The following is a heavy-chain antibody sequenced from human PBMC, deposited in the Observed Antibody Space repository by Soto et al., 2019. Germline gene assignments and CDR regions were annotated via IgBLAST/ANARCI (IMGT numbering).Heavy chain of an antibody. CDR3: ARKPAYSSDWSYFDY. Sequence: GESLKISCQGSGYSFTTFWIAWVRQMPGTGLEWMGIIYPGDSDTRYSPSFQGLVTISADKSVSTAYLQWSSLKASDTAMYYCARKPAYSSDWSYFDYWGQGTLVTVS. J-gene: IGHJ4*02. CDR1: GYSFTTFW. D-gene: IGHD6-19*01. V-gene: IGHV5-51*01. CDR2: IYPGDSDT.